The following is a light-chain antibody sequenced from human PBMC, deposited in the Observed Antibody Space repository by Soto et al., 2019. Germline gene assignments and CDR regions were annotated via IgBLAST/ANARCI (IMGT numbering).Light chain of an antibody. CDR2: GNS. J-gene: IGLJ1*01. Sequence: QSVLTQPTSVSGAPGQTVTISCTGSSSNIGANYDVHWYQQLPGTAPKLLIYGNSNRPSGVPDRFSGSRSGTSASLAITGLQAEDEADYYCQSYDSSLIAYVFGTGTKLTVL. V-gene: IGLV1-40*01. CDR1: SSNIGANYD. CDR3: QSYDSSLIAYV.